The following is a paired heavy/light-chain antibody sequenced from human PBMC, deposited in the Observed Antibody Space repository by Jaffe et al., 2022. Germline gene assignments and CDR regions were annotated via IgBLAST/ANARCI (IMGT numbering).Light chain of an antibody. CDR3: QQYYTTPYRT. J-gene: IGKJ2*01. Sequence: DIVLTQSPDSLAVSLGERATINCKSSQSVLHSSNNKNFLAWYQQKPGQPPKLLLYWASTRESGVPDRFSGSGSGTDFTLTITSLQAEDVAVYYCQQYYTTPYRTFGQGTKLEIK. CDR1: QSVLHSSNNKNF. V-gene: IGKV4-1*01. CDR2: WAS.
Heavy chain of an antibody. CDR2: IYYNGST. J-gene: IGHJ4*02. D-gene: IGHD3-10*01. Sequence: QLQLQESGPGLVKPSETLSLTCTVSGGSLSSSRFYWGWIRQSPGEGLEWIGCIYYNGSTYYNPSLKSRVTISVDTSKTQFSLRLNSMTAADTAVYYCVRHVRPLGRLLWFRESPDSWGQGTLVTVSS. CDR3: VRHVRPLGRLLWFRESPDS. CDR1: GGSLSSSRFY. V-gene: IGHV4-39*01.